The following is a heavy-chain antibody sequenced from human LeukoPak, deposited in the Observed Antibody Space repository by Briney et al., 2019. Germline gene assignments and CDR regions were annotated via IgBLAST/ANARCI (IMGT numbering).Heavy chain of an antibody. CDR1: GSSISSYY. Sequence: SETLSLTCTVSGSSISSYYWSWIRQPPGKGLEWIGYIYYSGSTNYNPSLKSRVTISVDTSKNQFSLKLNSVTAADTAVYYCARVSGYDWESFYDYWGQGTLVTVSS. CDR2: IYYSGST. D-gene: IGHD5-12*01. J-gene: IGHJ4*02. CDR3: ARVSGYDWESFYDY. V-gene: IGHV4-59*01.